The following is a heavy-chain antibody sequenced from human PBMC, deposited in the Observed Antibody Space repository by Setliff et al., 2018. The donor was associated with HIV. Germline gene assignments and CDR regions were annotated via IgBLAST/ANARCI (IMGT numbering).Heavy chain of an antibody. V-gene: IGHV3-23*01. J-gene: IGHJ6*02. CDR2: INGGGDST. CDR3: ARRGVCSGGKCPSHAMDV. Sequence: PGGSLRLSCAASGFTFSSYAMSWVRQAPGSGLEWVSAINGGGDSTYYADSVKGRFTISRDNSKNTLHLQMNSLRADDTAVYYCARRGVCSGGKCPSHAMDVWGQGTTVTVSS. CDR1: GFTFSSYA. D-gene: IGHD2-15*01.